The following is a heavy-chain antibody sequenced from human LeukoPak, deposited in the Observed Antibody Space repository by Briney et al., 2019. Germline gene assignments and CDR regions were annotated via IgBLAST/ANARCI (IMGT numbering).Heavy chain of an antibody. D-gene: IGHD3/OR15-3a*01. J-gene: IGHJ6*02. CDR1: GFTFSSYA. V-gene: IGHV3-30*14. CDR3: ARAYVDLGMDV. CDR2: ISYDGSNK. Sequence: GRSLRLSCAASGFTFSSYAMHWVRQAPGKGLEWVAVISYDGSNKYYADSVKGRFTISRDNSKNTLYLQMNSLRAEDTAVYYCARAYVDLGMDVWGQGTTVTVSS.